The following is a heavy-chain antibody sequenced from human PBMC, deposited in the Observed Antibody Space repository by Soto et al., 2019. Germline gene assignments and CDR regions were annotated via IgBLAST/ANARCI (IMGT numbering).Heavy chain of an antibody. Sequence: ASGFTFSLYSMSWVRQAPGKGLEWVSYISRSSTGIHYADSVKGRFTISRDDATNSMHLQMNSLGDGDTAVYYCARAVTWGLDVWGQGTTVSISS. D-gene: IGHD3-10*01. CDR3: ARAVTWGLDV. CDR2: ISRSSTGI. J-gene: IGHJ6*02. CDR1: GFTFSLYS. V-gene: IGHV3-48*02.